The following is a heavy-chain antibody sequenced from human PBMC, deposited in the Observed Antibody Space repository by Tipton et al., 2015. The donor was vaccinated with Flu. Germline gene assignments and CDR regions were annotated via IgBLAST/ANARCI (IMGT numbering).Heavy chain of an antibody. CDR3: ATLRAYCGGDCCSGFDY. CDR2: ISSSGSTI. D-gene: IGHD2-21*02. CDR1: GFTFSSYE. V-gene: IGHV3-48*03. Sequence: SLRLSCAASGFTFSSYEMNWVRQAPGKGLEWVSYISSSGSTIYYADSVKGRFTISRDNAKNSLYLQMNSLRAEDTAVYYCATLRAYCGGDCCSGFDYWGQGTLVTVSS. J-gene: IGHJ4*02.